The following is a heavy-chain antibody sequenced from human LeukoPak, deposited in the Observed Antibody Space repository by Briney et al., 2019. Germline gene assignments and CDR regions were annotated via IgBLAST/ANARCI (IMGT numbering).Heavy chain of an antibody. CDR3: ARGGLNALEAFDI. V-gene: IGHV3-7*05. J-gene: IGHJ3*02. Sequence: EGSLRLSCAASGFAFSSYWMTWVRQAPGKGLEWVANINPDGSEKYYVDSVKGRFTSSRDNAKNSLYLQMNSLRAEDTAVYYCARGGLNALEAFDIWGQGTLVTVCS. D-gene: IGHD1-1*01. CDR2: INPDGSEK. CDR1: GFAFSSYW.